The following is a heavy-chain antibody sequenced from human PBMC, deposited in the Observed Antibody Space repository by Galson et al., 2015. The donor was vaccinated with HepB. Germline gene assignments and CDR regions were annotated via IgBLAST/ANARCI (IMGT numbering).Heavy chain of an antibody. Sequence: SLRLSCAVSGFTFNRFWMTWVRQAPGKGLEWVANIKQDGSETHYVDSVKGRFTISRDNAKNSLFLQMNSLRAEDTAVYYFARDTSPRVTTVYYDAFDIWGQGTLVTVSS. J-gene: IGHJ3*02. D-gene: IGHD4-11*01. CDR3: ARDTSPRVTTVYYDAFDI. CDR1: GFTFNRFW. CDR2: IKQDGSET. V-gene: IGHV3-7*01.